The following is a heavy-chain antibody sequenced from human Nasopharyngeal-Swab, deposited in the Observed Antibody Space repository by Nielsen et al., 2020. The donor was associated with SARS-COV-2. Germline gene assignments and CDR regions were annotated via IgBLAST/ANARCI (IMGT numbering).Heavy chain of an antibody. CDR3: ARRYGDFWSGHYFDY. Sequence: SETLSLTCAVSGSSISSGYYWGWIRQPPGKGLEWIGSIYHSGSTYYNPSLKRRVTISVDTAKNQFSLKLSSVTAADTAVYYCARRYGDFWSGHYFDYWGQGTLVTVSS. V-gene: IGHV4-38-2*01. J-gene: IGHJ4*02. D-gene: IGHD3-3*01. CDR2: IYHSGST. CDR1: GSSISSGYY.